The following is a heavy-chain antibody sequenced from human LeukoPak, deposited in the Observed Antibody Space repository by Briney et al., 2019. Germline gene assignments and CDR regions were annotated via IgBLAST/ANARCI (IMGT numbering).Heavy chain of an antibody. CDR1: GGTFSSYA. Sequence: ASVKVSCKASGGTFSSYAISWVRQATGQGLEWMGWMNPNSGNTGYAQKFQGRVTMTRNTSISTAYMELSSLRSEDTAVYYCAIGLRFLEWPAGWGQGTLVTVSS. D-gene: IGHD3-3*01. V-gene: IGHV1-8*02. J-gene: IGHJ4*02. CDR2: MNPNSGNT. CDR3: AIGLRFLEWPAG.